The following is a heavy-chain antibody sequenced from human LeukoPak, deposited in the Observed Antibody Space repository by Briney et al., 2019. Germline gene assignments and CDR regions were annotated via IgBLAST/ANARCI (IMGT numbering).Heavy chain of an antibody. CDR3: ARGKYYFDY. CDR1: VDSISGYY. J-gene: IGHJ4*02. Sequence: SETLSLTCTVSVDSISGYYWSWIRQPPGKGLEWIGYIHYSGNTNYNPSLKSRLTPSLDTSKNQFSLKLSSVTAADTAVYYCARGKYYFDYWGQGTLVTVSS. V-gene: IGHV4-59*01. CDR2: IHYSGNT.